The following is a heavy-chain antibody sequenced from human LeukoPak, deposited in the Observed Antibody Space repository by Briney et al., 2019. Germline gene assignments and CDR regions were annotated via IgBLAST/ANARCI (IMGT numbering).Heavy chain of an antibody. CDR3: ATVDY. CDR2: ISWNSGSI. J-gene: IGHJ4*02. CDR1: GFTFDDYA. Sequence: PGRSLRLSCAASGFTFDDYAMHWVRQAPGKGLEWVSGISWNSGSIGYADSVKGRFTISRDNAKSSLYLQMNSLRAEDTALYYCATVDYWGQGTLVTASS. V-gene: IGHV3-9*01.